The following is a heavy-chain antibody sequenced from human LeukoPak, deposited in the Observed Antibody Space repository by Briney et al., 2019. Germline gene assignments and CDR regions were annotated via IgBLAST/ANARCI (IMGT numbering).Heavy chain of an antibody. CDR1: GGSISSSNW. V-gene: IGHV4-4*02. D-gene: IGHD3-9*01. Sequence: PSETLSLTCAVSGGSISSSNWWSWVRQPPGKGLEWIGEIYHSGSTNYNPSLKSRVTISVDKSKNQFSLKLSSVPAADTAVYYCARDSAYYDILTGYYRGYFDYWGQGTLVTVSS. CDR2: IYHSGST. J-gene: IGHJ4*02. CDR3: ARDSAYYDILTGYYRGYFDY.